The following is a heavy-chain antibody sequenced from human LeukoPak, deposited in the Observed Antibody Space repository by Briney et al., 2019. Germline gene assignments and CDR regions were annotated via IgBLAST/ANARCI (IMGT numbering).Heavy chain of an antibody. D-gene: IGHD5-24*01. CDR3: ARDRGEMATTEPSYYFDY. V-gene: IGHV3-30*03. CDR1: GFTFSSYG. Sequence: GRSLRLSCAASGFTFSSYGMHWVRQAPGKGLEWVAVISYDGSNKYYADSVKGRFTISRDNSKNTLYLQMNSLRAEDTAVYYCARDRGEMATTEPSYYFDYWGQGTLVTVSS. J-gene: IGHJ4*02. CDR2: ISYDGSNK.